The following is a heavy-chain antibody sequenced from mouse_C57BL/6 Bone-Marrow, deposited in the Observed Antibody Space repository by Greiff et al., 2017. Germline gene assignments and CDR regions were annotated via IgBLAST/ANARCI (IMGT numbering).Heavy chain of an antibody. D-gene: IGHD1-1*01. CDR2: IYPRSGNT. CDR3: ALITTVVGPYAMDY. J-gene: IGHJ4*01. CDR1: GYTFTSYG. Sequence: QVQLQQSGAELARPGASVKLSCKASGYTFTSYGISWVKQRTGQGLEWIGEIYPRSGNTYYNEKFKGKATLTADKSSSTAYMELRRLTSEDSAVYVCALITTVVGPYAMDYWGQGTSVTVSS. V-gene: IGHV1-81*01.